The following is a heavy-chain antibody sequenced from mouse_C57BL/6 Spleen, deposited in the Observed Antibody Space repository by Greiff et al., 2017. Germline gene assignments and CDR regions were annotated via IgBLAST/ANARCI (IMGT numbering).Heavy chain of an antibody. CDR2: IDPEDGET. CDR3: ARSDYYGSSSAWFAY. CDR1: GFNIKDYY. J-gene: IGHJ3*01. V-gene: IGHV14-2*01. D-gene: IGHD1-1*01. Sequence: EVHLVESGAELVKPGASVKLSCTASGFNIKDYYMHWVKQRTEQGLEWIGRIDPEDGETKYAPKFQGKATITADTSSNTAYLQLSSLTSEDTAVYYCARSDYYGSSSAWFAYWGQGTLVTVSA.